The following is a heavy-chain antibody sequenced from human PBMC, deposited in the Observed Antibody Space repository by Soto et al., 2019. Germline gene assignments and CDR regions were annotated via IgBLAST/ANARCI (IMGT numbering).Heavy chain of an antibody. Sequence: SETLSLTCAVYGGSFSGYYWSWIRQPPGKGLEWIGEINHSGSTNYNPSLKSRVTTSVDTSKNQFSLKLSSVTAADTAVYYCASYGYCSSTSCYGWFDPWGQGTLVTVSS. D-gene: IGHD2-2*01. CDR3: ASYGYCSSTSCYGWFDP. CDR1: GGSFSGYY. CDR2: INHSGST. J-gene: IGHJ5*02. V-gene: IGHV4-34*01.